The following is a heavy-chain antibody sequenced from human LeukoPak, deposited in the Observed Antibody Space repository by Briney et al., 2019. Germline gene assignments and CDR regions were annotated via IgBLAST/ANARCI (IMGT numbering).Heavy chain of an antibody. J-gene: IGHJ6*03. V-gene: IGHV1-24*01. CDR1: GYTLTELS. Sequence: ASVKVSCKVSGYTLTELSMHWVRQAPGKGLEWMGGFDPEDGETIYAQKFQGRVTMTEDTSTDTAYMELRSLRAEDTAVYYCATGRRPYYYYYYMDVWGKGTTVTVSS. CDR3: ATGRRPYYYYYYMDV. CDR2: FDPEDGET.